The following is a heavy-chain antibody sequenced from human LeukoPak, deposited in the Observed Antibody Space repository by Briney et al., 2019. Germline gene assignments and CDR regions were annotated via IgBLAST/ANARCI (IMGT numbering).Heavy chain of an antibody. V-gene: IGHV4-59*08. CDR1: GGSISSYY. CDR3: ARSVYYGDYASWFDP. J-gene: IGHJ5*02. Sequence: SETQSLTCTVSGGSISSYYWSCIRHPPGKGREWIGYIYYSGSTNYNPSLRSRVTISVDTSKNQFSLKLSSVTAADTAVYYCARSVYYGDYASWFDPWGQGTLVTVSS. D-gene: IGHD4-17*01. CDR2: IYYSGST.